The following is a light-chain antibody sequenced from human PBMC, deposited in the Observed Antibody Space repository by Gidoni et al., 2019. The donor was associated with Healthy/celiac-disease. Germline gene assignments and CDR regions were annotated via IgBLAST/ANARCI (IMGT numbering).Light chain of an antibody. V-gene: IGKV1-39*01. J-gene: IGKJ4*01. CDR2: AAS. CDR3: QQSYSTPLT. CDR1: QSISSY. Sequence: DIQMTQSPSSLSASVGDRVTITCRASQSISSYLNWYQQKPGKAPKLLNYAASSLQSGVPSRFSGSGSGTDFTLTISSLQPEDFATYYFQQSYSTPLTFGGGTKVEIK.